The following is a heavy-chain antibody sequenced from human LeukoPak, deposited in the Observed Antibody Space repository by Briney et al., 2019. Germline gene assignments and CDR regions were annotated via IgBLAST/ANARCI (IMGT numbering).Heavy chain of an antibody. Sequence: PSHSLSLTFTVSGGSISSSNYYWGWIRQPPGKGLEWIGSFYYSGITYYSPSLKSRVTLSVDTSKNQFSLKLSSVTAADTAVYYCATHAPYSNYDSWGQGTLVTVSS. CDR2: FYYSGIT. J-gene: IGHJ5*01. CDR1: GGSISSSNYY. V-gene: IGHV4-39*01. D-gene: IGHD4-11*01. CDR3: ATHAPYSNYDS.